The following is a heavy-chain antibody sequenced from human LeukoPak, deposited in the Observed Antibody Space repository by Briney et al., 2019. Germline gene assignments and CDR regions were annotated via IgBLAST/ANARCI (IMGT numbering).Heavy chain of an antibody. CDR1: GYTFTNYY. CDR2: ISPSSGST. V-gene: IGHV1-46*01. D-gene: IGHD4-17*01. Sequence: GASVKGSCRASGYTFTNYYIHWVRQAPGQGLEWMGIISPSSGSTTYAQKFQGRVTMTRDTSTSTVYMELSSLRSEDTAVYYCARGLGNGDYLFDYWGQGTLVTVSA. CDR3: ARGLGNGDYLFDY. J-gene: IGHJ4*02.